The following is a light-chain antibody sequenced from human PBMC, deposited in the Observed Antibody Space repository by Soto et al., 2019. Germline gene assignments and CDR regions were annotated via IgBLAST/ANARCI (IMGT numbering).Light chain of an antibody. Sequence: DIQMTQSPSSLSTSVGDRVTITCRASQSIRSFLNWYQHKPGTAPNLRIYATSKLQSGVPSRFSGNGSGSDFTPTISNLQPEDFATYYCQQSYSTPTITFGQGTRLEIK. CDR3: QQSYSTPTIT. CDR2: ATS. J-gene: IGKJ5*01. CDR1: QSIRSF. V-gene: IGKV1-39*01.